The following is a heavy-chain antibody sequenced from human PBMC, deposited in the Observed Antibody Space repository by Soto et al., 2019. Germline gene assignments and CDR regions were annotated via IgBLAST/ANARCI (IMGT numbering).Heavy chain of an antibody. V-gene: IGHV3-74*01. J-gene: IGHJ5*02. CDR3: VTSGGFDH. CDR1: GFTFSNYW. D-gene: IGHD3-16*01. Sequence: GGSLRLSCVASGFTFSNYWMHWVRQAPGKGLVWVSRINSDGSTRRYAESVKGRFTISRDNVKNTLYLQMNSLGAEDTAVYYCVTSGGFDHWGQGTLVTVAS. CDR2: INSDGSTR.